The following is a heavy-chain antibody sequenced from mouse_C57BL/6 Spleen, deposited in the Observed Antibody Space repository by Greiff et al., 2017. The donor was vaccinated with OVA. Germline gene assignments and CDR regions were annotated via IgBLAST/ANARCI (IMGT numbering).Heavy chain of an antibody. CDR1: GFSLTSYG. Sequence: VQLVESGPGLVAPSQSLSITCTVSGFSLTSYGVDWVRQSPGKGLEWLGVIWGVGSTNYNSALKSRLSISKDNSKSQVFLKMNSLQTDDTAMYYCATSYYVSAMDYWGQGTSVTVSS. V-gene: IGHV2-6*01. CDR3: ATSYYVSAMDY. J-gene: IGHJ4*01. D-gene: IGHD1-1*01. CDR2: IWGVGST.